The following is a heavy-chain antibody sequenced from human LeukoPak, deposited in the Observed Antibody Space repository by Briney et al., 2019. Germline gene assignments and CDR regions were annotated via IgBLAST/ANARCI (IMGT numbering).Heavy chain of an antibody. D-gene: IGHD2-15*01. J-gene: IGHJ6*02. CDR3: ARHEGCGSSCFYGMDV. CDR2: INHSGST. Sequence: TSETLSLTCAVYGGSFSGYYWSWIRQPPGKGLEWIGEINHSGSTNYNPSLKSRVTISVDTSKNQFSLKLSSVTAADTAVYYCARHEGCGSSCFYGMDVWGQGTTVTVSS. CDR1: GGSFSGYY. V-gene: IGHV4-34*01.